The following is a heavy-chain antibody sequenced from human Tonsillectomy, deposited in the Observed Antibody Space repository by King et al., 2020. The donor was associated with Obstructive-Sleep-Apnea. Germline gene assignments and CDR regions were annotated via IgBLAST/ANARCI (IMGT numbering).Heavy chain of an antibody. CDR2: INANSGGS. CDR1: GYTFTDYY. CDR3: ASDARVTGYDRITMIGGY. J-gene: IGHJ4*02. Sequence: VQLVQSGAEVKKPGASVKVSCKASGYTFTDYYMHWVRQAPGQGLEWMGWINANSGGSNYAQKFQGRVTLNRDTSISTAYMELSRLRSDDTAVYFCASDARVTGYDRITMIGGYWDQGTLVTVSS. D-gene: IGHD3-10*01. V-gene: IGHV1-2*02.